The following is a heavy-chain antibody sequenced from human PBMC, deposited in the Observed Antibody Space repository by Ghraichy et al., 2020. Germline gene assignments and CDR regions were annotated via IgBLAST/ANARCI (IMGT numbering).Heavy chain of an antibody. CDR1: GFIVSSYA. CDR3: AKDVAVAGTPQRMDV. V-gene: IGHV3-23*01. Sequence: LTCAASGFIVSSYAMSWVRQAPGKGLEWVSAVSGSGGSPYYADSVKGRFTISRDNSKNTLYLQMNSLRAEDTAVYYCAKDVAVAGTPQRMDVWGRGTTVTVSS. J-gene: IGHJ6*02. D-gene: IGHD6-19*01. CDR2: VSGSGGSP.